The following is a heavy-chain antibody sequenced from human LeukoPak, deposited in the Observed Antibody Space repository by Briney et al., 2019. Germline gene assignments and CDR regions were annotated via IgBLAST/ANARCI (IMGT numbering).Heavy chain of an antibody. J-gene: IGHJ3*02. D-gene: IGHD2-15*01. V-gene: IGHV4-34*01. CDR3: ALHQEEGVVVVAANDAFDI. CDR2: INHSGST. CDR1: GGSFSGYY. Sequence: PSETLSRTCAVYGGSFSGYYWSRIRQPPGKGLEWIGEINHSGSTNYNPSLKSRVTISVDTSKNQFSLKLSSVTAADTAVYYCALHQEEGVVVVAANDAFDIWGQGTMVTVSS.